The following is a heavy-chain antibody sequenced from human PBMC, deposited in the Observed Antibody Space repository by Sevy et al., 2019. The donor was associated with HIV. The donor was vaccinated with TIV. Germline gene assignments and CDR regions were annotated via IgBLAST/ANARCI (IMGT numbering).Heavy chain of an antibody. D-gene: IGHD3-22*01. CDR2: IKSKTDGGTT. CDR1: GFTFNNAW. J-gene: IGHJ4*02. CDR3: TTGAYYYDSGGYRGFDY. V-gene: IGHV3-15*01. Sequence: GGSLRLSCAASGFTFNNAWMSWVRQAPGKGLEWVGRIKSKTDGGTTDYAAPVKGRFTIPRDESKNTLYLQMNSLKTEETAVYYCTTGAYYYDSGGYRGFDYWGQGTLVTVSS.